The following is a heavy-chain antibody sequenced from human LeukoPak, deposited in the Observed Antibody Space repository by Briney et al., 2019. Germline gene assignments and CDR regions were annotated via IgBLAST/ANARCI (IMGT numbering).Heavy chain of an antibody. Sequence: SETLSLTCAVYGGSFSGNYWTLIRQTPGRGLEWVGESSPTGDITGYNPSLKGRATISVDSSKNQFSLKLTSVTAADTGVYYCARVPDFIARPCDSWGPGTLVTVSS. V-gene: IGHV4-34*01. D-gene: IGHD2-21*01. CDR2: SSPTGDIT. CDR1: GGSFSGNY. CDR3: ARVPDFIARPCDS. J-gene: IGHJ4*02.